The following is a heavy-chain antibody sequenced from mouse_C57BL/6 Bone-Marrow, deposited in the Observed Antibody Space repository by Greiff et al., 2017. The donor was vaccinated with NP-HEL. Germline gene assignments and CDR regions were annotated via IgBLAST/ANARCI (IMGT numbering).Heavy chain of an antibody. J-gene: IGHJ3*01. D-gene: IGHD1-1*01. CDR1: GFSLTSYG. CDR2: IWSGGST. Sequence: VQVVESGPGLVQPSQSLSIPCTVSGFSLTSYGVPWVRQSPGKGLEWLGVIWSGGSTDYNAAFISRLSISKDNSKSQVFFKMNSLQADDTAIYYCARNFDYYGSSRAWFAYWGQGTLVTVSA. CDR3: ARNFDYYGSSRAWFAY. V-gene: IGHV2-2*01.